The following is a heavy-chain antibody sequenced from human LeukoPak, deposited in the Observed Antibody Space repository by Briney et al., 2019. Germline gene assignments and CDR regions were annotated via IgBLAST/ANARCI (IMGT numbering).Heavy chain of an antibody. V-gene: IGHV1-2*02. CDR2: INPNSGGT. Sequence: ASVKVSCKASGYTSTGYYMHWVRQAPGQGLEWMGWINPNSGGTNYAQKFQGRVTMTRDTSISTAYMELSRLRSDDTAVYYCARDALLLWFGDPNWFDPWGQGTLVTVSS. CDR1: GYTSTGYY. J-gene: IGHJ5*02. CDR3: ARDALLLWFGDPNWFDP. D-gene: IGHD3-10*01.